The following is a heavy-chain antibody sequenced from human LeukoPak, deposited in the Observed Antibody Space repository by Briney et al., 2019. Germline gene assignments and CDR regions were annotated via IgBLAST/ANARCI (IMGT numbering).Heavy chain of an antibody. CDR1: GGTFSSYA. D-gene: IGHD3-22*01. CDR2: IIPILGIA. V-gene: IGHV1-69*04. Sequence: ASVKVSCKASGGTFSSYAISWVRQAPGQGLEWMGRIIPILGIANYAQKFQGRVTITADKSTSTAYMELSSLRSEDTAVYYCARIPPGLYDSSGYDYWGQGTLVTVSS. CDR3: ARIPPGLYDSSGYDY. J-gene: IGHJ4*02.